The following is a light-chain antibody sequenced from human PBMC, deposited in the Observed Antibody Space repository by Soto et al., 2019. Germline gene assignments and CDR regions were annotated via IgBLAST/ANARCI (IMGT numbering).Light chain of an antibody. J-gene: IGLJ1*01. CDR2: DNT. CDR1: SSNIGAGYD. CDR3: QSYDNSLSGYV. Sequence: QSVLTQPPSVSGAPGQRGTISCTGSSSNIGAGYDVHWYQQLPGAAPKLLIYDNTNRPSGVPDRFPGSKSGTSASLAITGLQSEDEADYYCQSYDNSLSGYVFGTGTKVTVL. V-gene: IGLV1-40*01.